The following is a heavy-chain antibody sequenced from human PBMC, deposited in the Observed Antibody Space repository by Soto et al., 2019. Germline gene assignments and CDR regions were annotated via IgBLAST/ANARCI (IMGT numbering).Heavy chain of an antibody. CDR1: GGSISSYY. Sequence: SETLSLTCTVSGGSISSYYWSWIRQPPGKGLEWIGYIYYSGSTNYNPSLKSRVTISEDTSKNQFSLKLSSVTAADTAVYYCARQIAVAEDAFDIWGQGTMVTVSS. V-gene: IGHV4-59*08. J-gene: IGHJ3*02. CDR2: IYYSGST. D-gene: IGHD6-19*01. CDR3: ARQIAVAEDAFDI.